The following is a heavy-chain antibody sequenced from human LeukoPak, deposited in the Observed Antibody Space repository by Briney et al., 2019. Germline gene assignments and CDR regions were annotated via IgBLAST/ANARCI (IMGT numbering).Heavy chain of an antibody. D-gene: IGHD5-18*01. CDR2: ISGSAHKI. CDR3: AGRITGYSSGYVY. CDR1: GFTFSGHW. J-gene: IGHJ4*02. Sequence: GGPLRLSCAASGFTFSGHWMSWVRQAPDKGLDWVSVISGSAHKICYADSVKGRFTISRDNSENIVYLQMNNLRAEDTALYYCAGRITGYSSGYVYWGQGTLVTVSS. V-gene: IGHV3-23*01.